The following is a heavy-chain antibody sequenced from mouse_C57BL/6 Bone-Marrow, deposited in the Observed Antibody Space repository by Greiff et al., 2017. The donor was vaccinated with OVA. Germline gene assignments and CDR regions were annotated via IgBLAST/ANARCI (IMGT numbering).Heavy chain of an antibody. CDR3: ARDQATLDY. V-gene: IGHV7-1*01. CDR2: SRNKANDYTT. D-gene: IGHD3-2*02. CDR1: GFTFSDFY. J-gene: IGHJ2*01. Sequence: EVNLVESGGGLVQSGRSLRLSCATSGFTFSDFYMEWVRQAPGKGLEWIAASRNKANDYTTEYSASVKGRFIVSRDTPQSILYLQMNALRAEDTAIYYCARDQATLDYWGQGTTLTVSS.